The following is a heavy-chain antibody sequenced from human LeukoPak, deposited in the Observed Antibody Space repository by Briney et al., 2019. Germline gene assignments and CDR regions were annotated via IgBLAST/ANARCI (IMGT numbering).Heavy chain of an antibody. D-gene: IGHD6-25*01. CDR1: GGSISSSSYY. J-gene: IGHJ4*02. CDR2: IYYSGST. CDR3: ARGRGRLRPFDY. V-gene: IGHV4-30-4*08. Sequence: SETLSLTCTVSGGSISSSSYYWSWIRQPPGKGLEWIGYIYYSGSTYYNPSLKSRVTISVDTSKNQFSLKLSSVTAADTAVYYCARGRGRLRPFDYWGQGTLVTVSS.